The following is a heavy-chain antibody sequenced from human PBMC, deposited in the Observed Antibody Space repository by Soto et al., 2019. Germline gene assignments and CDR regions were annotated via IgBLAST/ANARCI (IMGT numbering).Heavy chain of an antibody. CDR2: IIPIFGTA. J-gene: IGHJ6*02. CDR3: ARVTPVLRYDILTGFKTPRYYYGMDV. CDR1: GGTFSSYA. V-gene: IGHV1-69*01. D-gene: IGHD3-9*01. Sequence: QVQLVQSGAEVKKPGSSVKVSCKASGGTFSSYAISWVRQAPGQGLEWMGGIIPIFGTANYAQKFQGRVTITADESTSTAYMELSSLRSEDTAVYYCARVTPVLRYDILTGFKTPRYYYGMDVWGQGTTVTVSS.